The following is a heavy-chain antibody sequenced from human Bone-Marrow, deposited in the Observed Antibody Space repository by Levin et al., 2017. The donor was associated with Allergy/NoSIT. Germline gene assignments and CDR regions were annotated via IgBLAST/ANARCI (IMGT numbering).Heavy chain of an antibody. D-gene: IGHD6-13*01. CDR3: AKDIAAAGTDAFDI. CDR2: ISWNSDRI. Sequence: GGPLRLSCAASGFTFDDHAMNWVRQTPGKGLEWISSISWNSDRIGYADSVKGRFTISRDNAKNSVYLQMDSLRPEDTALYYCAKDIAAAGTDAFDIWGQGTMVTVSS. V-gene: IGHV3-9*01. CDR1: GFTFDDHA. J-gene: IGHJ3*02.